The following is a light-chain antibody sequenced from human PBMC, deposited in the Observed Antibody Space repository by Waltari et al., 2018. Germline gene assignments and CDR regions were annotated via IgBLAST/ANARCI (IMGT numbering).Light chain of an antibody. CDR3: SSYAGRDNLL. CDR2: DVN. J-gene: IGLJ2*01. CDR1: STHIGSYNL. V-gene: IGLV2-11*01. Sequence: QSVLTQPRSVTGSPGQSVTISSTGASTHIGSYNLVSWYQQTPYKAPKLILYDVNVRPSGVPARFSGSKSDNTAYLTVSGLQTEDEAVYYCSSYAGRDNLLFGRGTKLTVL.